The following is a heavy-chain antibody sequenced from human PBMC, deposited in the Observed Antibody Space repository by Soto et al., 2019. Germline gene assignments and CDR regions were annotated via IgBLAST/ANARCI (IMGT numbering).Heavy chain of an antibody. CDR1: GFTFSGSA. J-gene: IGHJ4*02. CDR2: IRSKANSYAT. V-gene: IGHV3-73*02. Sequence: EVQLVESGGGLVQPGGSLKLSCAASGFTFSGSAMHWVRQASGKGLEWVGRIRSKANSYATAYAASVKGRFTISRDDSKNTAYLQMNSLRAEDSAVYYCAKVLGEYNEPHYFDYWGQGTLVTVSS. CDR3: AKVLGEYNEPHYFDY. D-gene: IGHD3-10*01.